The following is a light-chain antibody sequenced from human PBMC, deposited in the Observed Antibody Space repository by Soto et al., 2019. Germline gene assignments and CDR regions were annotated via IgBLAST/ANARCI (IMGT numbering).Light chain of an antibody. J-gene: IGKJ2*01. CDR2: AAS. CDR3: QQYDNLPYT. Sequence: DIQMTQSPSSLSASVGDRVTITCQASQAISNYLNWYQQKPGKAPKLLIYAASNLEIGVPSRFSGSGSGTDFTFTISSLQPEDIATYYCQQYDNLPYTFGQGTKLQIK. CDR1: QAISNY. V-gene: IGKV1-33*01.